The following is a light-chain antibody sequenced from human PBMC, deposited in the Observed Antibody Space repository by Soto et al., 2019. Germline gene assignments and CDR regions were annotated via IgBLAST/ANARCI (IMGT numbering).Light chain of an antibody. Sequence: DIQMTQSPSTLSASVGDRVTITCRASQSISTWLAWYQQTPGKAPKLLIYDASTLESGVPSRFSGSGSGTEFTLTISSLQPVDFATYYCQQYNIFWTFGQGTKVDIK. V-gene: IGKV1-5*01. J-gene: IGKJ1*01. CDR2: DAS. CDR1: QSISTW. CDR3: QQYNIFWT.